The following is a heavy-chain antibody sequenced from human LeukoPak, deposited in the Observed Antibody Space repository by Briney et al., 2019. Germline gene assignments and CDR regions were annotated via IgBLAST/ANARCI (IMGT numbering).Heavy chain of an antibody. CDR2: ISGSGGST. J-gene: IGHJ4*02. V-gene: IGHV3-23*01. CDR1: GFTFSSYG. Sequence: PGGSLRLSCAASGFTFSSYGMHWVRQAPGKGLEWVSAISGSGGSTYYADSVKGRLTISRDNSKNTLYLQMNSLRAEDTAVYYCAKGGQLWLGATGYWGQGTLVTVSS. D-gene: IGHD5-18*01. CDR3: AKGGQLWLGATGY.